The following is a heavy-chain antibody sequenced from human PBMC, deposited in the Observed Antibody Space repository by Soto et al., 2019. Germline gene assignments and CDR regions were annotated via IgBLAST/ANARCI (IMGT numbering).Heavy chain of an antibody. CDR2: IYHSGST. CDR1: GGSISSGGYS. CDR3: ARGEYSYGTTGEFDY. D-gene: IGHD5-18*01. J-gene: IGHJ4*02. Sequence: SETLSLTCAVSGGSISSGGYSWSWIRQPPGKGLEWIGYIYHSGSTYYNPSLKSRVTISVDRSKNQFSLKLSSVTAADTAVYYCARGEYSYGTTGEFDYWGQGTLVTVSS. V-gene: IGHV4-30-2*01.